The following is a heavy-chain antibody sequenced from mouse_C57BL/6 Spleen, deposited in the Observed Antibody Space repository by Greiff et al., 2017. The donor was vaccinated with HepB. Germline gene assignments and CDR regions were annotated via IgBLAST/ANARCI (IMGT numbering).Heavy chain of an antibody. CDR1: GYTFTSYW. J-gene: IGHJ1*03. Sequence: VQLQQPGAELVKPGASVKMSCKASGYTFTSYWITWVKQRPGQGLEWIGDIYPGSGSTNYNEKFKSKATLSVDTSSSTAYMQLSSLTSEDSAVYCCAYYEYGNWYFGVWGTGTTVTVSS. V-gene: IGHV1-55*01. D-gene: IGHD2-4*01. CDR2: IYPGSGST. CDR3: AYYEYGNWYFGV.